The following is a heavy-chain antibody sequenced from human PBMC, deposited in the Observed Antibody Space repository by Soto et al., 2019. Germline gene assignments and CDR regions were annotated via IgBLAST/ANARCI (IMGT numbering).Heavy chain of an antibody. CDR2: IYYSGST. CDR3: ARVAENWFDP. V-gene: IGHV4-31*03. CDR1: GGSISSGGYH. Sequence: PSETLSLTCTVSGGSISSGGYHWSWIRQHPGKGLEWIGYIYYSGSTYYNPSLKSRVTISVDTSKNQFSLKLSSVTAADTAVYYCARVAENWFDPWGQGTLVTVSS. J-gene: IGHJ5*02.